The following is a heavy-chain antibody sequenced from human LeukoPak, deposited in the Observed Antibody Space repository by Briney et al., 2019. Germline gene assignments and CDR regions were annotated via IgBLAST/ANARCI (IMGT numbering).Heavy chain of an antibody. Sequence: PGGSLRLSCAASGITFSSYGMSWVRQAPGKGLEWVSSISSTGGTTYYADSVKGRFTISRDNSKNTLYLQMNSLRAEDTAVYYCAKDGVSIAARPGYFDYWGQGTLVTVSS. CDR3: AKDGVSIAARPGYFDY. J-gene: IGHJ4*02. CDR1: GITFSSYG. D-gene: IGHD6-6*01. V-gene: IGHV3-23*01. CDR2: ISSTGGTT.